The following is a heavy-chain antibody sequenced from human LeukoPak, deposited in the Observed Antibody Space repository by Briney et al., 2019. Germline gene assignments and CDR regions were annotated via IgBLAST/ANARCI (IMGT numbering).Heavy chain of an antibody. J-gene: IGHJ4*02. Sequence: VGSLRLSCAASGFTFSSYSMNWVRQAPGKGLEWVSYISSSSSTIYYADSVKGRFTISRDNAKNSLYLQMNSLRDEDTAVYYCARDYAPQWLVPYFDYWGQGTLVTVSS. CDR3: ARDYAPQWLVPYFDY. CDR2: ISSSSSTI. CDR1: GFTFSSYS. D-gene: IGHD6-19*01. V-gene: IGHV3-48*02.